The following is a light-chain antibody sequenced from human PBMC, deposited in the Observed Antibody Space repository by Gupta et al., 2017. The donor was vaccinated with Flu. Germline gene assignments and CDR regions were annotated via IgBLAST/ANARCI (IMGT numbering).Light chain of an antibody. CDR3: QSHDNSQSAPEVV. Sequence: QSVLTQPPPVSGAPGQTITISCAGSGSNIGAGFAVHWYQHLPGAAPKLLIYCNFNRHSGVPDRVSGSASGTSASMAITGLQAEDEAEYYCQSHDNSQSAPEVVFGGGTKVTVL. J-gene: IGLJ3*02. CDR1: GSNIGAGFA. CDR2: CNF. V-gene: IGLV1-40*01.